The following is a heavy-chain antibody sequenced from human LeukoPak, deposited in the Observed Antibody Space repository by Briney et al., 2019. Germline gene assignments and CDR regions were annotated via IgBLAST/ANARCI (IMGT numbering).Heavy chain of an antibody. CDR3: ARGRYYYDSSGWLRNNWFDP. V-gene: IGHV3-30*02. CDR2: IRYDGSNK. D-gene: IGHD3-22*01. Sequence: GGSLRLSCAASGFTFSSYGMHWVRQAPGKGLEWVAFIRYDGSNKYYADSVKGRFTISRDNSKNTLYLQMNSLRADDTAVYYCARGRYYYDSSGWLRNNWFDPWGQGTLVTVSS. CDR1: GFTFSSYG. J-gene: IGHJ5*02.